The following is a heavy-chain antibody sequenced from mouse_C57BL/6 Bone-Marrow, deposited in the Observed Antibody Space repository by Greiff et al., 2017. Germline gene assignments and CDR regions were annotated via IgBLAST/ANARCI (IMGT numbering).Heavy chain of an antibody. CDR1: GYTFTGYW. D-gene: IGHD1-1*01. J-gene: IGHJ2*01. V-gene: IGHV1-9*01. CDR3: ARFITTVEGY. Sequence: VKLQESGAELMKPGASVKLSCKATGYTFTGYWIEWVKQRPGHGLEWIGEILPGSGSTNYNGKFKGKATFTADTSSNTAYMQLSSLTTEDSAIYYCARFITTVEGYWGQGTTLTVSS. CDR2: ILPGSGST.